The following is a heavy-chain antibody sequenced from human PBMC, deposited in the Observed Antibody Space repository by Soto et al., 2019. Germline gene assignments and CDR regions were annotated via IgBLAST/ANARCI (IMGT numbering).Heavy chain of an antibody. CDR1: GFTFDDYA. CDR2: IGWNSGNK. Sequence: EVQLVESGGDLVQPGRSLRLSCAASGFTFDDYAMHWVRQAPGKGLEWVSGIGWNSGNKGYADSVKGRFTISRDNAKNFLYLEMNSLRAEDTALYYCAKEAGLVRFFDWLSNGLDVWGQGTAVTVS. CDR3: AKEAGLVRFFDWLSNGLDV. D-gene: IGHD3-9*01. V-gene: IGHV3-9*01. J-gene: IGHJ6*02.